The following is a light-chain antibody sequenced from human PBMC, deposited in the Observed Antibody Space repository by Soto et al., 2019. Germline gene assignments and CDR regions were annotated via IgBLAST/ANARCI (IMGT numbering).Light chain of an antibody. J-gene: IGKJ1*01. CDR2: GGS. V-gene: IGKV3-20*01. CDR3: KQYGSSCQWR. Sequence: EIVLTQSPGTLSLSPGERATLSCSASQSVSSSYLAWYQQKPGQAPRLLIYGGSSRTTGVPDRLGGSESGTDVTLSISRLEPEDFAVYYCKQYGSSCQWRVGQGNKVEIK. CDR1: QSVSSSY.